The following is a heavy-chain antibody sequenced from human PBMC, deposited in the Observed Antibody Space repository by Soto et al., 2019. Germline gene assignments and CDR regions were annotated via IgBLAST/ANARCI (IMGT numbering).Heavy chain of an antibody. Sequence: GGSLRLSCTASGFTFSNYDIHWVRQPAGKGLEWVSAIGPAGDTYYLGSVQGRFTISRETAKNSLSLQMNHLRAADAAVYYCVRGVLATATSQSYYGLDVWGLGTTVTVSS. CDR1: GFTFSNYD. CDR2: IGPAGDT. V-gene: IGHV3-13*04. CDR3: VRGVLATATSQSYYGLDV. D-gene: IGHD6-13*01. J-gene: IGHJ6*02.